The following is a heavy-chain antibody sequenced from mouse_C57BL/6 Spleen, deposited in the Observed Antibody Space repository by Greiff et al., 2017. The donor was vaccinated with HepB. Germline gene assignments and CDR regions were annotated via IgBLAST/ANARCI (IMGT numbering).Heavy chain of an antibody. V-gene: IGHV1-81*01. CDR1: GYTFTSYG. CDR3: ARKSLYAMDY. Sequence: VQLQQSGAELARPGASVKLSCKASGYTFTSYGISWVKQRTGQGLEWIGEIYPRSGNTYYNEKFKGKATLTVDTSSSTAYMQLSSLTSEDSAVYYCARKSLYAMDYWGQGTSVTVSS. D-gene: IGHD6-2*01. J-gene: IGHJ4*01. CDR2: IYPRSGNT.